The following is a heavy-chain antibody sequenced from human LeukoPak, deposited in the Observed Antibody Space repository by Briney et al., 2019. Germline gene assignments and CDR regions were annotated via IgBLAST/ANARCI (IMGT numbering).Heavy chain of an antibody. J-gene: IGHJ3*02. V-gene: IGHV4-61*08. CDR1: GGSISSGGYY. CDR2: ISYSGST. D-gene: IGHD5-18*01. Sequence: PSQTLSLTCTVSGGSISSGGYYWSWIRQPPGKGLEWIGYISYSGSTNYNPSLKSRVSISVDTSKNQFSLKLSSVTAADTAVYYCARQAGYSYGYYAFDIWGQGTMVTVSS. CDR3: ARQAGYSYGYYAFDI.